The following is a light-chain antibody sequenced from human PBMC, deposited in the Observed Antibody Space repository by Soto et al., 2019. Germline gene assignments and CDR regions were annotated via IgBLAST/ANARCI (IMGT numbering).Light chain of an antibody. Sequence: QSVLTQPPSVSAAPGQKVTISCSGSSSNIGGNSVSWYQQLPGTAPKLLIYDDNKRPSGIPDRFSGSKSGTSATLGITGFQTAEEADYHCGSWDSSLSAYVFGTGTKVTVL. J-gene: IGLJ1*01. V-gene: IGLV1-51*01. CDR3: GSWDSSLSAYV. CDR1: SSNIGGNS. CDR2: DDN.